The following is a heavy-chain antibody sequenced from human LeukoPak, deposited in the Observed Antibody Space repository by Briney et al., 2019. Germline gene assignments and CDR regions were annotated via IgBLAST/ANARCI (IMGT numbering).Heavy chain of an antibody. CDR3: ASPFDY. CDR2: ISGSGGST. Sequence: SGGSLRLSCAASGFTFSSYATTWVRQAPGKGLEWISTISGSGGSTYYADSVKGRFTISRDNSKNTLYLQMNSLRAEDTAVYFCASPFDYWGQGTLVTVSS. J-gene: IGHJ4*02. CDR1: GFTFSSYA. V-gene: IGHV3-23*01.